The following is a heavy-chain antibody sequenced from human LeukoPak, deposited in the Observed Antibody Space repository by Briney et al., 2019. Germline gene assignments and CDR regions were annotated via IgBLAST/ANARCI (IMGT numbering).Heavy chain of an antibody. V-gene: IGHV4-34*01. Sequence: PSETLSLTCAVYGGSFSGYYWSWIRQPPGKGLEWIGEINHSGSTNYNPSLKSRVTISVDTSKNQFSLKLSSVTAADTAVYYCARVYTVPTLWFDPWGQGTLVTVSS. CDR1: GGSFSGYY. CDR3: ARVYTVPTLWFDP. J-gene: IGHJ5*02. D-gene: IGHD4-17*01. CDR2: INHSGST.